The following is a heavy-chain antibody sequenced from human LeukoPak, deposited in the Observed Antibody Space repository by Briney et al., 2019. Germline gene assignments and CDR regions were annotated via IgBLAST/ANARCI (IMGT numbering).Heavy chain of an antibody. D-gene: IGHD3-10*01. V-gene: IGHV3-74*01. CDR1: GFDFSDYW. CDR3: ARTRGNAFDI. CDR2: VNTDGDST. J-gene: IGHJ3*02. Sequence: GGSLRLSCAASGFDFSDYWMHWVRQAPAKGPVWVSRVNTDGDSTIYADFVEGRFTISRDNAKNTLYLRMRTLRVEDTAVYYCARTRGNAFDIWGLGTLVTVSS.